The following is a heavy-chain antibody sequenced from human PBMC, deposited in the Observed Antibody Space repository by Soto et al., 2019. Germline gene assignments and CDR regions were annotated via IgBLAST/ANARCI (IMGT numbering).Heavy chain of an antibody. CDR1: GFTFNYFA. V-gene: IGHV3-23*01. CDR2: IGGGDDDR. D-gene: IGHD6-19*01. J-gene: IGHJ3*01. Sequence: EVQLLESGGGLVQPGGSLRLSCAASGFTFNYFAMSWVRQAPGKGLEWVSSIGGGDDDRFSPDSVKGRFNISRDNSKKTVYRQRTILRAEVTALYFCAKEREDYSCVWDAFEVWVQGTVVTVAS. CDR3: AKEREDYSCVWDAFEV.